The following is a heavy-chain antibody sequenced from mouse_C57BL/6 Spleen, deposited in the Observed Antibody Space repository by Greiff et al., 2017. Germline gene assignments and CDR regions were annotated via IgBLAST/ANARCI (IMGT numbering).Heavy chain of an antibody. CDR3: ARIGTGTGYFDV. CDR2: IYPGDGDT. V-gene: IGHV1-80*01. Sequence: VQRVESGAELVKPGASVKISCKASGYAFSSYWMNWVKQRPGKGLEWIGQIYPGDGDTNYNGKFKGKATLTADKSSSTAYMQLSSLTSEDSAVYFCARIGTGTGYFDVWGTGTTVTVSS. D-gene: IGHD4-1*01. J-gene: IGHJ1*03. CDR1: GYAFSSYW.